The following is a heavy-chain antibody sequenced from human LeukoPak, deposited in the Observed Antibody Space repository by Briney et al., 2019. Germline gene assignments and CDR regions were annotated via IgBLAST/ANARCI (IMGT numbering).Heavy chain of an antibody. CDR2: IWYDGSNK. J-gene: IGHJ5*02. CDR3: AKVAPGIAAAGAFDP. CDR1: GFTFSSYG. Sequence: GGSLRLSCAASGFTFSSYGMHWVRQAPGKGLEWVAVIWYDGSNKYYADSVKGRFTISRDNSKNTLYLQMNSLRAEDTAVYYCAKVAPGIAAAGAFDPWGQGTLVTVSS. V-gene: IGHV3-33*06. D-gene: IGHD6-13*01.